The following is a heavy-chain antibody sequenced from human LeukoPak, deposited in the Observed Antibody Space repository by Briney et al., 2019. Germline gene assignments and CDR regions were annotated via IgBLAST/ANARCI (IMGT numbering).Heavy chain of an antibody. V-gene: IGHV4-39*07. CDR2: IYYTGNT. Sequence: PSETLSLTCTVSGGSISSSSYYWGWIRQPPGKGLEWIGSIYYTGNTYYNPSLKSRVTMSVETSENQFSLRLRSVTAADTAVYYCARKDGDIWGQGTMVTVSS. CDR1: GGSISSSSYY. J-gene: IGHJ3*02. CDR3: ARKDGDI. D-gene: IGHD5-24*01.